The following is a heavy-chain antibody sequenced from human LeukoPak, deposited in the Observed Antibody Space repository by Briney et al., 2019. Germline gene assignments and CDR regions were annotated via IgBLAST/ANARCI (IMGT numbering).Heavy chain of an antibody. D-gene: IGHD1-1*01. CDR2: IYTSGST. CDR3: ARGPPVWNSNYYFDY. Sequence: PSETLSLTCTVSGGSISSYYWNWIRQPPGKGLEWIGYIYTSGSTNYNPSLKSRVTMSVDRSKNQFSLKLSSVTAADTAVYYCARGPPVWNSNYYFDYWGQGNLVTVSS. J-gene: IGHJ4*02. CDR1: GGSISSYY. V-gene: IGHV4-4*08.